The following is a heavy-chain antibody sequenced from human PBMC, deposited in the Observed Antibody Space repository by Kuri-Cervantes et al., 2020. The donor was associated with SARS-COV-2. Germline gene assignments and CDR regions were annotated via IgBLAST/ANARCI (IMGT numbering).Heavy chain of an antibody. CDR1: GGSFSRFA. CDR2: ILPVLGTP. V-gene: IGHV1-69*13. D-gene: IGHD3-9*01. CDR3: ASNPVLRSFDSLVRGDYYYYALDV. J-gene: IGHJ6*02. Sequence: SVKVSCKASGGSFSRFAISWVRQAPGEGLEWMGGILPVLGTPNYAQKSQGRVRITADGSTSTAHMELSSLRYEDTAVYYCASNPVLRSFDSLVRGDYYYYALDVWGQGTTVTVSS.